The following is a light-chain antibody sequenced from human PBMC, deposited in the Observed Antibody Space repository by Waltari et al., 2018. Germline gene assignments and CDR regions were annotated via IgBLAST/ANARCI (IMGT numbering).Light chain of an antibody. CDR2: DNN. V-gene: IGLV1-51*01. CDR1: SSHIGNNS. CDR3: GTWDSSLSAWV. J-gene: IGLJ3*02. Sequence: QSVLTQPPSVSAAPGQKVTISCSGSSSHIGNNSVSWYQQLPGTAPKLLMYDNNKRPLGTPDRFSGSKSGTSATLGITGLQTGDEADYYCGTWDSSLSAWVFGGGTKLTVL.